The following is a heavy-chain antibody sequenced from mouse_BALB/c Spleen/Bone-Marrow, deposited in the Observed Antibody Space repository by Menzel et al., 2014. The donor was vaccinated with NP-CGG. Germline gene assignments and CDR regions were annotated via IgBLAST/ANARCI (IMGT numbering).Heavy chain of an antibody. V-gene: IGHV1S81*02. CDR1: GYTFTSYW. Sequence: VQGVESGAELVKPGASVKLSCKASGYTFTSYWMHWVKQGPGQGLEWIGEINPSNGRTNYNEKFKSKATLTVDKSSSTAYMQLSSLTSEDSAVYYCARSDGYYPYYYAMDYWGQGTSVTVPS. D-gene: IGHD2-3*01. CDR3: ARSDGYYPYYYAMDY. CDR2: INPSNGRT. J-gene: IGHJ4*01.